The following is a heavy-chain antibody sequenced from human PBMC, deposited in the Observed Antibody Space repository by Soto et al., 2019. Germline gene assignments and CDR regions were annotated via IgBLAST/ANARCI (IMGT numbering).Heavy chain of an antibody. J-gene: IGHJ4*02. Sequence: SETLSLTCTVSGVSIINYYWSWIRQPPGKGLEWIGYIYYSGSTNYNPSLKSRVTISVDTSKNQFSLKLSSVTAADTAVYYCARYSSSGFDFEYWGQGTLVTVSS. V-gene: IGHV4-59*01. CDR3: ARYSSSGFDFEY. CDR2: IYYSGST. D-gene: IGHD6-6*01. CDR1: GVSIINYY.